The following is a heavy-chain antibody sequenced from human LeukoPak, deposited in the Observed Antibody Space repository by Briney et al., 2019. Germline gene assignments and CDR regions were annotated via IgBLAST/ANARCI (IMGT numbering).Heavy chain of an antibody. Sequence: GGSLRLSCAASGFTFSSYAMSWVRQGPGKGLEWVSAISGSGGSTYYADSVKGRFTISRDNSKNTLYLQMNSLRAEDTAVYYCAKDRGIVGDPSSDYWGQGTLVTVSS. CDR1: GFTFSSYA. D-gene: IGHD1-26*01. V-gene: IGHV3-23*01. CDR3: AKDRGIVGDPSSDY. CDR2: ISGSGGST. J-gene: IGHJ4*02.